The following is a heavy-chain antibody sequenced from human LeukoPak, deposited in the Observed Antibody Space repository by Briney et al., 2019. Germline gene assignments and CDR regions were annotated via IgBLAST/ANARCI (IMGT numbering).Heavy chain of an antibody. CDR2: ISWNSGSI. CDR3: AKDPLGGSGREGYFDY. V-gene: IGHV3-9*01. J-gene: IGHJ4*02. Sequence: GGSLRLSCAASGFTFDDYAMHWVRQAPGKGLEWVSGISWNSGSIGYADSVKGRFTISRDNAKNSLYLQMNSLRAEDTALYYCAKDPLGGSGREGYFDYWGQGTLVTVSS. CDR1: GFTFDDYA. D-gene: IGHD3-10*01.